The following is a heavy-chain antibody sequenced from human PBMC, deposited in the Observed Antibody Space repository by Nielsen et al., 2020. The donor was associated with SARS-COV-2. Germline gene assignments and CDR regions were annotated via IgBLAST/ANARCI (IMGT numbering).Heavy chain of an antibody. D-gene: IGHD5-12*01. CDR2: ISSSGSTI. J-gene: IGHJ4*02. CDR3: ARGRGYSYGVYFDY. Sequence: GGSLRLSCAASGFIFNDYYMNWIRQAPGKGLEWISYISSSGSTIYHADSVKGRFTISRDNTKMYLQMNSLRVEDTAVYFCARGRGYSYGVYFDYWGQGTRVTVSP. V-gene: IGHV3-11*01. CDR1: GFIFNDYY.